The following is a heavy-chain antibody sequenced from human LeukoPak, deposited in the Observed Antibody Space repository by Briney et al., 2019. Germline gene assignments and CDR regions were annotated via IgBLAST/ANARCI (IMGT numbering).Heavy chain of an antibody. CDR3: ARDLGRGNTPFDY. Sequence: GSLRLSCAASGFTFSSYGMHWVRQAPVKGLEWVAVIWDDGSKKYYADSVKGRFTISRDNSKNTVYLQMNSLRAEDTALYYCARDLGRGNTPFDYWGQGTLVTVSS. J-gene: IGHJ4*02. CDR2: IWDDGSKK. CDR1: GFTFSSYG. V-gene: IGHV3-33*01. D-gene: IGHD3-16*01.